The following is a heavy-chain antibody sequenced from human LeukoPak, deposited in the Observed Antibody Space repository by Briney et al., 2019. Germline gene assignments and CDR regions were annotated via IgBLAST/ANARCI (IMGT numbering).Heavy chain of an antibody. CDR2: ISSSGSTI. J-gene: IGHJ4*02. V-gene: IGHV3-48*03. D-gene: IGHD3-22*01. CDR3: ARYYDGSGYSDY. Sequence: GGSLRLSCAASGFTFSSYEMNWVRQAPGKGLEWVSYISSSGSTIYYADSVKGRFTISRDNAKNSLYLQMNSLRAEDTAVYYCARYYDGSGYSDYWGQGTLVTVSS. CDR1: GFTFSSYE.